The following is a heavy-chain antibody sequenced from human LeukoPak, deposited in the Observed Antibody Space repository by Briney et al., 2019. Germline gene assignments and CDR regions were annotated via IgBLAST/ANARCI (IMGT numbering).Heavy chain of an antibody. J-gene: IGHJ6*03. CDR1: GYTFTGNY. V-gene: IGHV1-2*06. CDR2: INPNSGGT. Sequence: ASVKVSCKXSGYTFTGNYMHWVRQAPRQGLEWMGRINPNSGGTNYAQKFQGRVTMTRDTSISTAYMELSRLRSDDTAVYYCAREEQYYDILTGYYSYYYYYMDVWGKGTTVTVSS. D-gene: IGHD3-9*01. CDR3: AREEQYYDILTGYYSYYYYYMDV.